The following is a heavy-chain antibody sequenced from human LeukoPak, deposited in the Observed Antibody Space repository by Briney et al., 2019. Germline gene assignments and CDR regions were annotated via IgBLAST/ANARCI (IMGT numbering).Heavy chain of an antibody. Sequence: GGSLRLSCETSGFTFSKHALNWVRQAPGEGLEWVSSVSGSGDKIYYADSVKGRFTISRDNSKNTFYLQMNSLGAEDTAVYYCAKPIFRQMAAAGEFDYWGQGTLVTVSS. V-gene: IGHV3-23*01. J-gene: IGHJ4*02. D-gene: IGHD6-13*01. CDR1: GFTFSKHA. CDR2: VSGSGDKI. CDR3: AKPIFRQMAAAGEFDY.